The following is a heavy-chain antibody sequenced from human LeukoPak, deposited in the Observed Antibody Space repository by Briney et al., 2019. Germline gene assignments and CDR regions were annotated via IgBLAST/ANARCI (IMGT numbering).Heavy chain of an antibody. J-gene: IGHJ6*02. V-gene: IGHV4-59*01. D-gene: IGHD2-2*01. CDR3: ARDIVVLPAARGFYYGMDV. CDR2: IYYSGST. CDR1: GDSIRSDY. Sequence: SETLSLTCTVSGDSIRSDYWSWIRQPPGRGLEWIGYIYYSGSTDYNPSLKSRVIILVDTSKNQFSLRLSSVSAADTAVYYCARDIVVLPAARGFYYGMDVWGQGTTVTVS.